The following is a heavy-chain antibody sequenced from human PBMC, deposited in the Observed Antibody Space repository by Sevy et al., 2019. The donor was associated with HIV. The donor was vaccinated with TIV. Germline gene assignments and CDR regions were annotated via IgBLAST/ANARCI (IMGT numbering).Heavy chain of an antibody. CDR3: TRDKTILEGRYGMDV. D-gene: IGHD3-3*01. CDR1: VFTFSSYN. V-gene: IGHV3-21*01. CDR2: ISSGSGYI. Sequence: GGSLRLSCAASVFTFSSYNMNWVRQTPGKGLEWVSFISSGSGYIYYADSVKGRFTISRDNAKNSLYLQMNSLRAEDTAMYYCTRDKTILEGRYGMDVWGQGTTVTVSS. J-gene: IGHJ6*02.